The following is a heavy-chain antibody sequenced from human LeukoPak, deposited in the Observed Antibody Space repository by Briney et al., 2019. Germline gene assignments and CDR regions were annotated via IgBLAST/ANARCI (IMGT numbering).Heavy chain of an antibody. J-gene: IGHJ2*01. V-gene: IGHV1-24*01. CDR1: GYTLTELS. CDR3: ATDDSVRGYFDL. Sequence: ASVKVSCKVSGYTLTELSMHWVRQAPGKGLEWMGGFDPEDGETIYAQKFQGRVTMTEDTSTDTAYMELSSLRSEDTAVYYCATDDSVRGYFDLWGRGALVTVSS. D-gene: IGHD2-21*02. CDR2: FDPEDGET.